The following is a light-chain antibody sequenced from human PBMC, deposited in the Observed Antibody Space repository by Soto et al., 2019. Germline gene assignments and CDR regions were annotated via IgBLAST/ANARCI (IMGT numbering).Light chain of an antibody. CDR3: HQRSNWPLT. Sequence: EIVLTQSPATLSLSPGERATLSCRASQSVSSYLSWYQQKPGQAPRLLFYDASNRATGIPARFSGSGSGTDFTLTISSLEPEDVAVYFCHQRSNWPLTFGGGTKVEIK. J-gene: IGKJ4*01. CDR1: QSVSSY. V-gene: IGKV3-11*01. CDR2: DAS.